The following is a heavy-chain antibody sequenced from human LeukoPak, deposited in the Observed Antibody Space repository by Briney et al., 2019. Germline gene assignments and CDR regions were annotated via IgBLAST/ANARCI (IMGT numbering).Heavy chain of an antibody. CDR3: AKGRYPGSGSYLNSIDH. V-gene: IGHV3-23*01. CDR1: GFTFSTYV. D-gene: IGHD3-10*01. J-gene: IGHJ4*02. Sequence: PGGSLRLSCAASGFTFSTYVMSWVRQAPGKGLEYLSLITGNGDNTYYADSVKGRFTISRDNSKTTLYLQMNSLRVEDTALYYCAKGRYPGSGSYLNSIDHWGQGTLVTVSS. CDR2: ITGNGDNT.